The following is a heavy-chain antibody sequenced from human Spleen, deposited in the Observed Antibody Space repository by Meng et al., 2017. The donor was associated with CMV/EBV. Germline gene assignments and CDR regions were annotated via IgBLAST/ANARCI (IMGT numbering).Heavy chain of an antibody. J-gene: IGHJ4*02. Sequence: GESLKISCAASGFTFSTYNMNWVRQAPGKGLEWVSSISSTSRHIYYADSVKGRFTISRDDAKNLVYLQMNSLRAEDTAVYYCARDGVESSIFGVVIIHFDYWGQGTLVTVSS. D-gene: IGHD3-3*01. CDR1: GFTFSTYN. CDR2: ISSTSRHI. V-gene: IGHV3-21*01. CDR3: ARDGVESSIFGVVIIHFDY.